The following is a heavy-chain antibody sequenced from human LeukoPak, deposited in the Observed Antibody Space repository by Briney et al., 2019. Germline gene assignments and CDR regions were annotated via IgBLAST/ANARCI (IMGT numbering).Heavy chain of an antibody. CDR2: ISGSGGGT. V-gene: IGHV3-23*01. Sequence: GGSLRLSCAVSGITLSNYAMSWVRQAPGKGLEWVAGISGSGGGTKYADSVRGRFTISRDNSKNTLYLQMNNLRVDDTAVYFCAKRGVVIRVILVGFHKEAYYFDSWGQGALVTVSS. J-gene: IGHJ4*02. D-gene: IGHD3-22*01. CDR3: AKRGVVIRVILVGFHKEAYYFDS. CDR1: GITLSNYA.